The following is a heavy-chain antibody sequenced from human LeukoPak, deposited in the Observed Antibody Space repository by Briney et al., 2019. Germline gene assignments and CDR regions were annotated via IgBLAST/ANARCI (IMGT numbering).Heavy chain of an antibody. CDR2: IGLGSGFV. V-gene: IGHV3-21*05. Sequence: GGSLRLSCATSRFTFTDYSMNWVRQAPGRGLEWISYIGLGSGFVSYSDSVKGRFTISRDTAGNSVDLHMNSLRAEDTAVYFCARDYKWAFDYWGQRALVTVSS. J-gene: IGHJ4*02. CDR1: RFTFTDYS. D-gene: IGHD1-20*01. CDR3: ARDYKWAFDY.